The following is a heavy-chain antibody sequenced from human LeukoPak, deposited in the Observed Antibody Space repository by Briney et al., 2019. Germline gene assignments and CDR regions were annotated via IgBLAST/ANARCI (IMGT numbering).Heavy chain of an antibody. CDR3: TRVGLTGQMAAFDY. V-gene: IGHV3-74*01. CDR1: GFTLSDYW. J-gene: IGHJ4*02. Sequence: GGSLRLSCAASGFTLSDYWMHWVRQVPGEGPVWVSRINGDGRSTTYADSVKGRFTISRDNAKNTIFLQMTSLRDEDTAVYCCTRVGLTGQMAAFDYWGQGALVTVSP. CDR2: INGDGRST. D-gene: IGHD3-9*01.